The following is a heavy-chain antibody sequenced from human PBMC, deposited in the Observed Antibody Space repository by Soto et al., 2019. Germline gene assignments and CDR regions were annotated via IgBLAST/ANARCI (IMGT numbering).Heavy chain of an antibody. V-gene: IGHV1-46*03. CDR3: AYTSIAASEMGDI. CDR2: INPSGGST. Sequence: ASVKLSCKASGYTFTSYYMHWVRQAPGQGLEWMGIINPSGGSTSYARKFQGRVTMTRDTSTSTVYMELSSLRSEDTAVYYCAYTSIAASEMGDIWGQGTMVTVSS. CDR1: GYTFTSYY. J-gene: IGHJ3*02. D-gene: IGHD6-6*01.